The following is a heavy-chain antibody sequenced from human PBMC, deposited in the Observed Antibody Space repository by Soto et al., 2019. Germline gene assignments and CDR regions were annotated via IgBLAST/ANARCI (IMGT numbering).Heavy chain of an antibody. CDR3: ARDQAVTSGYGMDV. D-gene: IGHD4-17*01. CDR2: INPNTGDT. V-gene: IGHV1-2*02. CDR1: GYTFSDYY. Sequence: QVQLVQSGAEVKKPGASLKFSCKASGYTFSDYYIHWVRQAPGQGLEWMGWINPNTGDTKYSQKFQGRVTMTRDTSISTVYMELSRLRSDDTAVYFCARDQAVTSGYGMDVWGQGTMLTVSS. J-gene: IGHJ6*02.